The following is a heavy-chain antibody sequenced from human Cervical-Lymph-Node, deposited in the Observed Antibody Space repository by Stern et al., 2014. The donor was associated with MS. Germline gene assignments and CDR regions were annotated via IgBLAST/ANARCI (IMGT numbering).Heavy chain of an antibody. CDR1: GFSLNTNGMC. Sequence: QVTLRESGPALVKPTQTLTLTCTFSGFSLNTNGMCVTWIRQPPGKAHECLALIDWHHNKYYSTSLKTRLSISTDTSKNQVVLTLTNMDHVDTATYYCARSSITGTPDYWGQGTLVTVSS. D-gene: IGHD1-20*01. J-gene: IGHJ4*02. CDR2: IDWHHNK. CDR3: ARSSITGTPDY. V-gene: IGHV2-70*01.